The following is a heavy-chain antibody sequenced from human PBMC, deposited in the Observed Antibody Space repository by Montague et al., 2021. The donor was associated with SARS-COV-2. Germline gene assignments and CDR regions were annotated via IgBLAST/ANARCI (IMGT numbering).Heavy chain of an antibody. D-gene: IGHD1-14*01. V-gene: IGHV6-1*01. CDR2: TYYRSKWYN. CDR1: GDSVSSNIAA. Sequence: CAISGDSVSSNIAAWNWIRQSPSRGLEWLGRTYYRSKWYNGYAVSVRSRITISPDTSKNQFSLQLNSVTHEDTAVYYCTQERGPGRTTWHYFDYWGQGALVTVSS. CDR3: TQERGPGRTTWHYFDY. J-gene: IGHJ4*02.